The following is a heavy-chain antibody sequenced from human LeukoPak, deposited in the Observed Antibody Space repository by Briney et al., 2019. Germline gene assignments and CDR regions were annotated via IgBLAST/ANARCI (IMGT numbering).Heavy chain of an antibody. V-gene: IGHV3-53*01. CDR1: GFPVGSYY. Sequence: GGSLRLSCEASGFPVGSYYLTWVRQAPGKGLEWVSAVYKGGTTYYAESVKGRFTVSRDNSKNSFSLQMNSLSADDTAVYYCARDLRDIVVVPAANWFDPWGQGTLVTVSS. D-gene: IGHD2-2*01. CDR2: VYKGGTT. CDR3: ARDLRDIVVVPAANWFDP. J-gene: IGHJ5*02.